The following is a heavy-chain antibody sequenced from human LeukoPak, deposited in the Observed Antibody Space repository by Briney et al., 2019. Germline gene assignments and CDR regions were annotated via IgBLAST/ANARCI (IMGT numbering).Heavy chain of an antibody. V-gene: IGHV3-9*03. CDR3: AKGKESAVAGYYFDY. D-gene: IGHD6-19*01. Sequence: SLRLSCAASGFTFDDYAMHWVRQAPGKGLEWVSGISWNSGSIGYADSVKGRFTISRDNAKNSLYLQMNSLRAEDMALYYCAKGKESAVAGYYFDYWGQGTLVTVSS. CDR2: ISWNSGSI. J-gene: IGHJ4*02. CDR1: GFTFDDYA.